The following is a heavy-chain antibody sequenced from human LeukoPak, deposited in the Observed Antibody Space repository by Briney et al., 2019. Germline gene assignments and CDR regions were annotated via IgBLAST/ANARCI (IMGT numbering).Heavy chain of an antibody. Sequence: PGGSLRLSCAVSGFTFSRYSMNWVRQAPGKGLEWVSSISSSGSYIYYADSVKGRFTISRDNAKNSLYLQMNSLRAEDTAVYYCARARGGWYSEYWGQGTLVTVSS. D-gene: IGHD6-19*01. J-gene: IGHJ4*02. CDR3: ARARGGWYSEY. CDR2: ISSSGSYI. V-gene: IGHV3-21*01. CDR1: GFTFSRYS.